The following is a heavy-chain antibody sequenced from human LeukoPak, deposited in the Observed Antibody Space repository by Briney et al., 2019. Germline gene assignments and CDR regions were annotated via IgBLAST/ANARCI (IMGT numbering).Heavy chain of an antibody. D-gene: IGHD2-15*01. CDR2: ISGSGGST. CDR3: AKVLLARAYYYGMDV. Sequence: PGGSLRLSCAASGFTFSSYSMNWVRQAPGKGLEWVSAISGSGGSTYYADSVRGRFTISRDNSKNTLYLQMNSLRVEDTAVYYCAKVLLARAYYYGMDVWGQGTTVTVSS. V-gene: IGHV3-23*01. J-gene: IGHJ6*02. CDR1: GFTFSSYS.